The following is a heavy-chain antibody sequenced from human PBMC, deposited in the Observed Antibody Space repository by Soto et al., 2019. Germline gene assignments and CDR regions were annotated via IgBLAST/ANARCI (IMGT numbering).Heavy chain of an antibody. D-gene: IGHD3-10*01. V-gene: IGHV4-31*03. CDR2: IYYSGST. J-gene: IGHJ5*01. Sequence: QVQLQESGPGLVKPSQTLSLTCTVSGGSISSGGYYWSWIRQHPGKGLEWIGYIYYSGSTYYNPTSKRCVTLSIDTSKNQFSPKLSSVTAADNAVYYCAEEENYHWFDPWGQGTLVTVSS. CDR1: GGSISSGGYY. CDR3: AEEENYHWFDP.